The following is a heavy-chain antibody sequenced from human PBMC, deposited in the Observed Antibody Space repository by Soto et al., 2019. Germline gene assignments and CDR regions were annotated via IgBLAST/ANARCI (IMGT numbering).Heavy chain of an antibody. D-gene: IGHD3-3*01. CDR3: AGAPSSEWLEPPYFDY. CDR1: GFTFSSYA. V-gene: IGHV3-30-3*01. Sequence: GGSLRLSCAASGFTFSSYAMHWVRQAPGKGLEWVAVISYDGSNKYYADSMKGRFTISRDNSKNTLYLQMNSLRAEDTAVYYCAGAPSSEWLEPPYFDYWGQGTLVTVSS. CDR2: ISYDGSNK. J-gene: IGHJ4*02.